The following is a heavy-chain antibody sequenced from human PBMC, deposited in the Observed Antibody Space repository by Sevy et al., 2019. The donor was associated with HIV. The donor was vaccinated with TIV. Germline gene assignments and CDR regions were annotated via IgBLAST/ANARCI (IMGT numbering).Heavy chain of an antibody. CDR3: ARSHCSSTSCYDYYYYGMDV. V-gene: IGHV3-48*02. CDR1: GFTFSSYS. CDR2: ISSSSSTI. D-gene: IGHD2-2*01. Sequence: GGSLRLSCAASGFTFSSYSMNWVRQAPGKGLEWVSYISSSSSTIYYADSVKGRFTISRDNAKNSLYLQMNSLRDEDTAVYYCARSHCSSTSCYDYYYYGMDVWGQGTTVTVSS. J-gene: IGHJ6*02.